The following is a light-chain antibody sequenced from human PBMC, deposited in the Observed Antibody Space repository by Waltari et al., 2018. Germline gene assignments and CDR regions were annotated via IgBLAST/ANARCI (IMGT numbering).Light chain of an antibody. Sequence: DIQMTQSPSSLSASVGDRVTITCRTRQSTYIYLHWYQQKAGKAPSRLIYAATHLQNGVPARFSGSGSETDFTLTISSLQAEDVATYYCLQSNNTRWTFGQGTMVELK. CDR3: LQSNNTRWT. J-gene: IGKJ1*01. CDR1: QSTYIY. CDR2: AAT. V-gene: IGKV1-39*01.